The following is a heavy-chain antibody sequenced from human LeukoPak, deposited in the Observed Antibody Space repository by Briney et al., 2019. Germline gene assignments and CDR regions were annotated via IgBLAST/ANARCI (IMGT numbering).Heavy chain of an antibody. CDR2: IYYSGST. Sequence: SETPSLTCTVSGGSISSSSYYWGWIRQPPGKGLEWIGSIYYSGSTYYNPSLKSRVTISVDTSKNQFSLKLSSVTAADTAVYYCARGDFTVVVPAAISFDYWGQGTLVTVSS. D-gene: IGHD2-2*01. CDR3: ARGDFTVVVPAAISFDY. J-gene: IGHJ4*02. V-gene: IGHV4-39*01. CDR1: GGSISSSSYY.